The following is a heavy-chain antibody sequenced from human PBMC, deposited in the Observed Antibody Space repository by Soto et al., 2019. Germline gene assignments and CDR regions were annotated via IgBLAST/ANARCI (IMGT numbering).Heavy chain of an antibody. Sequence: PVGSRRLSCAASGFTFDDYAMHWVRQAPGKGLEWVSGISWNSGSIGYADSVKGRFTISRDNAKNSLYLQMNSLRAEDTALYYCAKADYYGGNSGPFDYWGQGTLVTVSS. D-gene: IGHD4-17*01. V-gene: IGHV3-9*01. J-gene: IGHJ4*02. CDR3: AKADYYGGNSGPFDY. CDR2: ISWNSGSI. CDR1: GFTFDDYA.